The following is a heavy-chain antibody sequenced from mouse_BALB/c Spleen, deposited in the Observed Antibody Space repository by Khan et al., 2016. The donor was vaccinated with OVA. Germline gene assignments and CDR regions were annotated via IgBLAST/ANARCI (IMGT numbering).Heavy chain of an antibody. CDR2: IGPGSGST. V-gene: IGHV1S41*01. CDR3: ARENDYGRTCYAMDY. D-gene: IGHD1-1*01. Sequence: DLVKPGASVKLSCKASGYTFTSYWINWIKQRPGQGLEWIGRIGPGSGSTYYNEVFKGKATLTVDTSSRPAYIQLSSLASEDSAVYFCARENDYGRTCYAMDYWGQGTSVTVSS. CDR1: GYTFTSYW. J-gene: IGHJ4*01.